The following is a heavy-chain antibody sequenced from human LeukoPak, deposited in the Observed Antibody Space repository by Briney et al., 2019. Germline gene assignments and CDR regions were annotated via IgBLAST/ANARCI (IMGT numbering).Heavy chain of an antibody. J-gene: IGHJ3*02. CDR2: ISSSGSTI. CDR1: GFTFSSYS. Sequence: PGGSLRLSCAASGFTFSSYSMNWVRQAPGKGLEWVSYISSSGSTIYYADSVKGRFTISRDNAKNSLYLQMNSLRAEDTAVYYCASPEPPLYSSSSNLGAFDIWGQGTMVTVSS. V-gene: IGHV3-48*04. CDR3: ASPEPPLYSSSSNLGAFDI. D-gene: IGHD6-13*01.